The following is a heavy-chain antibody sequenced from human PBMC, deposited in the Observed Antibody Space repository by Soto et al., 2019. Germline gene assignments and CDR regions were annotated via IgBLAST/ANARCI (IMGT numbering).Heavy chain of an antibody. Sequence: QVQLVESGGGVVQPGRSLRLSCAASGFTFSHFGMHWVRQAPGKGLEWVAVIWYDGSSKFYADSVRGRFTISRDNSKGTLSLQVDSLRAEDTAVYYCARKSYGDYIDYWGQGTLVTVSS. J-gene: IGHJ4*02. CDR3: ARKSYGDYIDY. V-gene: IGHV3-33*01. CDR2: IWYDGSSK. CDR1: GFTFSHFG. D-gene: IGHD4-17*01.